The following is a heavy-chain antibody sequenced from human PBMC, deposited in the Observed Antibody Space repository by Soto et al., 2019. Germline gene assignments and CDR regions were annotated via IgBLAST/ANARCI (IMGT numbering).Heavy chain of an antibody. J-gene: IGHJ4*02. CDR2: IDIGGST. CDR3: AKIAVAGTGY. V-gene: IGHV3-53*01. D-gene: IGHD6-19*01. CDR1: GFSVTNNY. Sequence: GGSLRLSCAASGFSVTNNYMNWVRQAPGKGLEWVSIIDIGGSTYYADSVKGRFTISRDNSKNTLYLQMNSLRAEDTAVYYCAKIAVAGTGYWGQGTLVTVSS.